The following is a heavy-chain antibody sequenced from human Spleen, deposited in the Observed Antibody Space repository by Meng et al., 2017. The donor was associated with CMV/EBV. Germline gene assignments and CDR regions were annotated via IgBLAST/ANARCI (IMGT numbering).Heavy chain of an antibody. V-gene: IGHV3-21*01. CDR1: GFTLMTYT. CDR2: ISSTSTYI. Sequence: GESLKISCAASGFTLMTYTMDWVRQAPGKGLEWVSSISSTSTYIYYRDSVKGRFTISRDNAKNSLYLQMNSLRAEDTAVYYCARVDILTGYDAFDIWGQGTMVTVSS. CDR3: ARVDILTGYDAFDI. D-gene: IGHD3-9*01. J-gene: IGHJ3*02.